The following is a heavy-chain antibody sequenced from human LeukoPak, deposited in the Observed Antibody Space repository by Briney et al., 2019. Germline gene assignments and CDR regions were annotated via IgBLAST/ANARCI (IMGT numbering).Heavy chain of an antibody. Sequence: PGGSLRLSCAASGFTVSSNYMSWVRQAPGKGLEWVSYTSSSSSTIYYADSVKSRFTISGDNAKNSLYLQMNSLRAEDTAVYYCARLRYYGMDVWGQGTTVTVSS. CDR2: TSSSSSTI. CDR3: ARLRYYGMDV. CDR1: GFTVSSNY. J-gene: IGHJ6*02. V-gene: IGHV3-48*04.